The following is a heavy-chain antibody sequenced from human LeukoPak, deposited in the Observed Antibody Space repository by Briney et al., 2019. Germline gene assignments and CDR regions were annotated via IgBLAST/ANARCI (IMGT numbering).Heavy chain of an antibody. D-gene: IGHD2-15*01. CDR1: GASLNSGGYY. J-gene: IGHJ2*01. CDR2: IYYSGST. CDR3: AREGWDL. V-gene: IGHV4-61*08. Sequence: PSETLSLTCTVSGASLNSGGYYWNWIRQHPGKEPEWIGYIYYSGSTNYNRSLKSRVTISVDTSKNQFSLKLTSVTAADTAVYYCAREGWDLWGRGTLVTVSS.